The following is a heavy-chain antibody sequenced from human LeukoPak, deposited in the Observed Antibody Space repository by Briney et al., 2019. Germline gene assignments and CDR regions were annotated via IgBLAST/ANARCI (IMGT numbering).Heavy chain of an antibody. V-gene: IGHV4-61*08. CDR2: TWRG. CDR1: GGSLTDGDYY. J-gene: IGHJ6*02. D-gene: IGHD3-3*01. CDR3: VRIFGYYQESMDV. Sequence: SETLSLTCTASGGSLTDGDYYWGWVRQSPGTGLHWLATTWRGASLDSRVTISLDTSQNQFSLRLTSVTASDTAVYYCVRIFGYYQESMDVWGPGSRSPSP.